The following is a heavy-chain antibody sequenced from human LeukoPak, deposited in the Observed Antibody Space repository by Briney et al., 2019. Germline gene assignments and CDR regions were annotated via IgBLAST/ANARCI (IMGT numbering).Heavy chain of an antibody. CDR1: GYTFTGYY. J-gene: IGHJ4*02. CDR3: ARKQVAGYADY. V-gene: IGHV1-2*02. Sequence: ASVKVSCKASGYTFTGYYMHWVRQAPGQGLEWMGWINPNSGGTNYAQKFQGRVTMTRDTSVSTAYMELSRLRSDDTDVYYCARKQVAGYADYWGQGTLVTVSS. CDR2: INPNSGGT. D-gene: IGHD6-19*01.